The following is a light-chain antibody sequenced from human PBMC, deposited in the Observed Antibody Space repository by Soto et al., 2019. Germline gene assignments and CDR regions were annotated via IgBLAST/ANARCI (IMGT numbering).Light chain of an antibody. CDR1: SIDVGDSDF. V-gene: IGLV2-11*01. CDR3: SSFAATHTYI. J-gene: IGLJ1*01. Sequence: QSVLTQPRSVSGSPGQSVTISCTGTSIDVGDSDFVSWYQQHPGKAPKLMIYVVTKRPSGVPDRFSGSKSGNTASLTISGLQDEDEADYYCSSFAATHTYIFGTGTKLTVL. CDR2: VVT.